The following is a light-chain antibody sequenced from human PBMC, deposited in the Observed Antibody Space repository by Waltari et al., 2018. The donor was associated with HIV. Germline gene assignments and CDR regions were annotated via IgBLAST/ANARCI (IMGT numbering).Light chain of an antibody. CDR2: GAS. J-gene: IGKJ1*01. CDR3: QQYDSTPGT. CDR1: QSVTSSY. V-gene: IGKV3-20*01. Sequence: ETMLTQSQGTLPLSPGERSTLLCRAIQSVTSSYLAWYQQRPGPPPRLLMYGASSRATGVPARFSGSGSGTDFTLTISRLHPEDFALYYCQQYDSTPGTFGQGTKVEIK.